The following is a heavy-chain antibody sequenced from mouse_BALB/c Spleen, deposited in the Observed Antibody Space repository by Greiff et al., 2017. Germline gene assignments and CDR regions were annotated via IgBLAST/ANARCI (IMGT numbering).Heavy chain of an antibody. CDR3: ARITTPYYFDY. CDR1: GYSITSGYY. CDR2: ISYDGSN. Sequence: EVKLQESGPGLVKPSQSLSLTCSVTGYSITSGYYWNWIRQFPGNKLEWMGYISYDGSNNYNPSLKNRISITRDTSKIQFFLKLNSVTTEDTATYYCARITTPYYFDYWGQGTTLTVSS. V-gene: IGHV3-6*02. D-gene: IGHD1-1*01. J-gene: IGHJ2*01.